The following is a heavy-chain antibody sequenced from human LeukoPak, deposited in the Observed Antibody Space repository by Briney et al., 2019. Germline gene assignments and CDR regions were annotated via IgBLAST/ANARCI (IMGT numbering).Heavy chain of an antibody. D-gene: IGHD5-18*01. CDR2: INHSGST. CDR3: ARGVNSYGYGSGDFDY. V-gene: IGHV4-34*01. CDR1: GGSFSGYY. Sequence: SETLSLTCAVYGGSFSGYYWSWIRQPPGKGLEWIGEINHSGSTNYNPSLKSRVTISVDTSKNQFSLKLSSVTAADTAVYYCARGVNSYGYGSGDFDYWGQRTLVTVSS. J-gene: IGHJ4*02.